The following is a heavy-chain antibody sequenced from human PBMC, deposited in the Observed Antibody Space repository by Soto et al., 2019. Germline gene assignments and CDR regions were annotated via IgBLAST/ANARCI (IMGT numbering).Heavy chain of an antibody. Sequence: SETLSLTCTVSGGSISSGGYYWSWIRQHPGKGLEWIGYIYYSGSTYYNPSLKSRVTISVDTSKNQFSLKLSSVTAADTAVYYCARAKSDIQSYSYGYPYYFDYWGQGTLVTVSS. D-gene: IGHD5-18*01. CDR2: IYYSGST. CDR3: ARAKSDIQSYSYGYPYYFDY. CDR1: GGSISSGGYY. J-gene: IGHJ4*02. V-gene: IGHV4-31*03.